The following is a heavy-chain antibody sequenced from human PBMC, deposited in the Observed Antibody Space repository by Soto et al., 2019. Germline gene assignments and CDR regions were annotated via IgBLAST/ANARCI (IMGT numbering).Heavy chain of an antibody. J-gene: IGHJ4*02. Sequence: QVHLQQWGAGLLKPSETLSLTCAVSGGSFSGYYWSWIRQPPGKGLEWIGEIHPSGSTIHNPSLESRFTISVDTSKNQFSLRLSSVTSADTALYYCARGLDQYKIGWWGQGTLVTVSS. V-gene: IGHV4-34*01. CDR1: GGSFSGYY. CDR3: ARGLDQYKIGW. CDR2: IHPSGST. D-gene: IGHD6-19*01.